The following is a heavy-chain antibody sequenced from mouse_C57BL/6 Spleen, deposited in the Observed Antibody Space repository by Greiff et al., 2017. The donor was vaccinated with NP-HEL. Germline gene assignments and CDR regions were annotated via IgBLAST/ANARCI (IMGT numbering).Heavy chain of an antibody. CDR1: GYTFTSYW. CDR3: ARPVVGYFDV. D-gene: IGHD1-1*01. J-gene: IGHJ1*01. CDR2: INPSTGYT. Sequence: QVQLKQSGAELAKPGASVKMSCKASGYTFTSYWMHWVKQRPGQGLEWIGYINPSTGYTEYNQKFKDKATLTADKSSSTAYMQLSSLTSEDSAVYYCARPVVGYFDVWGAGTTVTVSS. V-gene: IGHV1-7*01.